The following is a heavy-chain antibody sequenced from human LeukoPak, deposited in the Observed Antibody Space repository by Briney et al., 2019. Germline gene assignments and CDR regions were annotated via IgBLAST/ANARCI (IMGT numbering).Heavy chain of an antibody. D-gene: IGHD6-19*01. CDR1: GGSVSSGSYY. V-gene: IGHV4-61*01. J-gene: IGHJ5*02. Sequence: SETLSLTCTVSGGSVSSGSYYWSWIRQPPGKKLEWIGYIYYRGSTYYNPSLKSRVSMSRDTSKNQFSLKLSSVTAADTAMYYCARAYSSGWHNWFDPWGQGTLVTVSS. CDR2: IYYRGST. CDR3: ARAYSSGWHNWFDP.